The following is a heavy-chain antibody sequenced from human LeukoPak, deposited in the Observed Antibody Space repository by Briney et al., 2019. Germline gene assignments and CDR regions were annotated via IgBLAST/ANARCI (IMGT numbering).Heavy chain of an antibody. CDR3: ARGSITMPAAPFDY. J-gene: IGHJ4*02. Sequence: SETLSLTCAVYGGSFSGYYWTWIRQSPGEGLEWIGEINHRGSTNYNPPLKSRVTMSLDTFKTEFSLRLTAVTAADTAVYYCARGSITMPAAPFDYWGQGTLVTVSS. CDR2: INHRGST. D-gene: IGHD3-10*01. V-gene: IGHV4-34*01. CDR1: GGSFSGYY.